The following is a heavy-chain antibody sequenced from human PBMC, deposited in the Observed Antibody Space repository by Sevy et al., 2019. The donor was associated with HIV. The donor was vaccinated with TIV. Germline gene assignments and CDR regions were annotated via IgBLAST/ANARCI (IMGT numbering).Heavy chain of an antibody. CDR1: GFTFRRYG. CDR3: AKDFFEGDVISNFDS. V-gene: IGHV3-33*06. CDR2: IWFDGTQK. Sequence: GGSLRLSCAASGFTFRRYGMHWVRRAPGKGLEWVAGIWFDGTQKYYLESVKGRFSSSRDNSKKMVYLQMNSLRAEDTAVYYCAKDFFEGDVISNFDSWGQGTLVTVSS. D-gene: IGHD3-3*01. J-gene: IGHJ4*02.